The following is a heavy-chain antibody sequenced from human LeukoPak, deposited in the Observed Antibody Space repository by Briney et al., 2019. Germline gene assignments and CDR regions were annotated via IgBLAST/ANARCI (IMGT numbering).Heavy chain of an antibody. Sequence: GGSLRLSCAASGFTFSSYSMNWVRQAPGKGLEWVSSISSSSSYIYYADSVKGRFTISRDNAKNSLYLQMNSLKPEDTAVYYCATQRGGNPAYWGQGTLVTVSS. D-gene: IGHD1-14*01. J-gene: IGHJ4*02. V-gene: IGHV3-21*04. CDR3: ATQRGGNPAY. CDR1: GFTFSSYS. CDR2: ISSSSSYI.